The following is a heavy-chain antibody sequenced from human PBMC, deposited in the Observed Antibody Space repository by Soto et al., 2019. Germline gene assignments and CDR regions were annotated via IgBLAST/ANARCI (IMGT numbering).Heavy chain of an antibody. V-gene: IGHV3-30-3*01. CDR1: GFTFSSYA. CDR3: ARDRPLGVHTYVCDY. Sequence: PGGSLRLSCAVSGFTFSSYAMHWVRQAPSKGLEWVAVISYDGSNKYYADSVKGRFTISRDNSKNTLYLQMNSLRAEDTAVYYCARDRPLGVHTYVCDYWGQGTLVTVTS. J-gene: IGHJ4*02. CDR2: ISYDGSNK. D-gene: IGHD5-18*01.